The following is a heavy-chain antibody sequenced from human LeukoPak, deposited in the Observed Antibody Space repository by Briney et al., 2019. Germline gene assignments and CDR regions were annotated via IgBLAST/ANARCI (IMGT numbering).Heavy chain of an antibody. J-gene: IGHJ4*02. D-gene: IGHD3-22*01. Sequence: GGSRRPSCAASGSTFSSYAMGWVRQAPGKGRGWVSAIGGSGISTFYTDSVKGRFTISRDNSKNTLYLQMNSLRAEDTAVYYCAKEPSAFDGSGYGSFDFWGQGTLVTVSS. CDR3: AKEPSAFDGSGYGSFDF. V-gene: IGHV3-23*01. CDR1: GSTFSSYA. CDR2: IGGSGIST.